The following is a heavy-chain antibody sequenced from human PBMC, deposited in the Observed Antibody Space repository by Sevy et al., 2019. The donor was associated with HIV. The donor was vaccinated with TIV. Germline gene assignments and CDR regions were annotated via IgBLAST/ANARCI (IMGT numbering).Heavy chain of an antibody. J-gene: IGHJ4*01. CDR2: IRGFVSYI. CDR3: ARDGGCTSTSCLLYFDY. Sequence: GGSLRLSCAVSGFTFSTYTMNWVRQAPGKGLEWVSSIRGFVSYIYYADSVKGRFTISRENAKNSLYLQMNSLRAEDTAVYYCARDGGCTSTSCLLYFDYWGQGTLVTVSS. D-gene: IGHD2-2*01. CDR1: GFTFSTYT. V-gene: IGHV3-21*01.